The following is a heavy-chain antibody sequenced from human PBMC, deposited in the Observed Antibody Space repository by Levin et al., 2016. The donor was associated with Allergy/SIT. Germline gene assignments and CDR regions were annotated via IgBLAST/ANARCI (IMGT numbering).Heavy chain of an antibody. CDR1: GYTFTSYY. J-gene: IGHJ6*02. Sequence: ASVKVSCKASGYTFTSYYMHWVRQAPGQGLEWMGIINPSGGSTSYAQKFQGRVTMTRDTSTSTVYMELSSLRSEDTAVYYCARNLGYCSGGSCWRNYYYGMDVWGQGTTVTVSS. CDR2: INPSGGST. V-gene: IGHV1-46*01. CDR3: ARNLGYCSGGSCWRNYYYGMDV. D-gene: IGHD2-15*01.